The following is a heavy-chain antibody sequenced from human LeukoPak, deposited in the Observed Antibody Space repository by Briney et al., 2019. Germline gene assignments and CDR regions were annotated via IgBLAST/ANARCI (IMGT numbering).Heavy chain of an antibody. Sequence: GGSLRLSCSASGFTFSNYAMHWVRQAPGKGLEYVSGINDNGRATHYGDSLKGRFTISRDNSKNTLYLQMSTLTTEDTAIYYCVNDISGSYTFNYWGQGTLVTVSS. D-gene: IGHD1-26*01. V-gene: IGHV3-64D*09. J-gene: IGHJ4*02. CDR1: GFTFSNYA. CDR3: VNDISGSYTFNY. CDR2: INDNGRAT.